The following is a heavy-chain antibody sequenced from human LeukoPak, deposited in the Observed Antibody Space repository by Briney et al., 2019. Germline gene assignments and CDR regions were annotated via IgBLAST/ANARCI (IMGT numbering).Heavy chain of an antibody. J-gene: IGHJ6*03. V-gene: IGHV4-30-2*01. D-gene: IGHD2-2*01. Sequence: SETLSLTCTVSGGSISSGGYYWSWIRQPPGKGLEWIGYIYHSGSTYYNPSLKSRVTISVDRSKNQFSLKLSSVTAADTAVYYCAKLGYCSSTSCYELYYMDVWGKGTTVTVSS. CDR2: IYHSGST. CDR3: AKLGYCSSTSCYELYYMDV. CDR1: GGSISSGGYY.